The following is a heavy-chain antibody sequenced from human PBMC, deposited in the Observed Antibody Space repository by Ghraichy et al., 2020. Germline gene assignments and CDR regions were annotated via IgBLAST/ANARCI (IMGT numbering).Heavy chain of an antibody. D-gene: IGHD4-23*01. CDR3: ARKVRVVEFSVVEGYYYGMDV. J-gene: IGHJ6*02. Sequence: SVKVSCKASGGTFSSYAISWVRQAPGQGLEWMGGIIPIFGTANYAQKFQGRVTITADESTSTAYMELSSLRSEDTAVYYCARKVRVVEFSVVEGYYYGMDVWGQGTTVTVSS. V-gene: IGHV1-69*13. CDR1: GGTFSSYA. CDR2: IIPIFGTA.